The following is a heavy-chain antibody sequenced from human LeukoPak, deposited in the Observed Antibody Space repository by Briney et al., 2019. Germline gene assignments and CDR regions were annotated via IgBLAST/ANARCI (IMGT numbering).Heavy chain of an antibody. Sequence: PSETLSLTCTVSGGSISRSRYYWGGIRQPPGKGLEWIGSIYYSGSTYYNPSLKSRVTISVNTSKNQFSLKLSSVTAADTAVYYCAKDFHNWRTDSWGQGTLVTVSS. D-gene: IGHD1-20*01. J-gene: IGHJ4*02. CDR2: IYYSGST. CDR3: AKDFHNWRTDS. CDR1: GGSISRSRYY. V-gene: IGHV4-39*01.